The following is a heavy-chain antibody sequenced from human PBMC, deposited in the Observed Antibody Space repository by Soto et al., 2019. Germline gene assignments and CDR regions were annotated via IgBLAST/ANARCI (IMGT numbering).Heavy chain of an antibody. D-gene: IGHD6-19*01. CDR1: GGTFSSYA. V-gene: IGHV1-69*13. CDR2: IIPIFGTA. CDR3: ARNTDCSGFLYLMCYYYYGMDF. J-gene: IGHJ6*02. Sequence: GASVKVSCKASGGTFSSYAISWVRRAPGQGLEWMGGIIPIFGTANYAQKFQGRVTITADESTSTAYMGLSSLRSEDTAVYYCARNTDCSGFLYLMCYYYYGMDFWGQGTTVTVSS.